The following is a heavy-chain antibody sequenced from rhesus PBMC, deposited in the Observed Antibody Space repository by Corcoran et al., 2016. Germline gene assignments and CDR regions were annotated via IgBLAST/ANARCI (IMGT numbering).Heavy chain of an antibody. CDR1: GGSISSSY. J-gene: IGHJ4*01. D-gene: IGHD5-24*01. V-gene: IGHV4-147*01. Sequence: QVQLQESGPGLVKPSETLSLTCAVSGGSISSSYWSWIHQAPGKGLEWIGRIASSGSPYYNPSLKSRVTLSVDTSKNQFSLKLSSVTAADTAVYYCARGSGTEDFDYWGQGVLVTVSS. CDR3: ARGSGTEDFDY. CDR2: IASSGSP.